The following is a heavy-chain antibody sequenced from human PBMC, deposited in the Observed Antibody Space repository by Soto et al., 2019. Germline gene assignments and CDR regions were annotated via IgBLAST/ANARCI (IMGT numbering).Heavy chain of an antibody. CDR3: ALPFRSYSSSWSDTWYFDR. Sequence: QVTLKESGPVLVKPTETLTLTCTVSGFSLSNARMGVGWIRQPPGKVLEWLAHIFSNDEKAYSTSLKSRLSSSKDTSKSQVVLTMVNMDPVDAATYSCALPFRSYSSSWSDTWYFDRWGRGTLVTVSP. J-gene: IGHJ2*01. D-gene: IGHD6-13*01. V-gene: IGHV2-26*01. CDR2: IFSNDEK. CDR1: GFSLSNARMG.